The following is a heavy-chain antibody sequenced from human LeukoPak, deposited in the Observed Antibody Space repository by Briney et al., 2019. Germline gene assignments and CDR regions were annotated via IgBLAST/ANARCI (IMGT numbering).Heavy chain of an antibody. V-gene: IGHV4-34*01. CDR1: GGSFSGDY. J-gene: IGHJ4*02. Sequence: SESLSLTCAVYGGSFSGDYWSWIRQPPGKGLEWIGEINHSGSTNYNPSLKSRVTISVDTSKNQFSLKLSSVTAADTAVYYCARSYAHDYWGQGTLVTVSS. CDR2: INHSGST. CDR3: ARSYAHDY. D-gene: IGHD2-2*01.